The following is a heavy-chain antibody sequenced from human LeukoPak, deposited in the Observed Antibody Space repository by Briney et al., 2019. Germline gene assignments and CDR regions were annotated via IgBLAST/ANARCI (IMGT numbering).Heavy chain of an antibody. Sequence: GGSLRLSCAASGSYWMHWVRQAPGKGLVWVSHINSDGGWTSYADSVKGRFTISKDNAKNTVYLQMNNLRAEDTAVYYCVSIYETYWGRGTLVTVSS. V-gene: IGHV3-74*01. CDR1: GSYW. CDR3: VSIYETY. D-gene: IGHD2/OR15-2a*01. CDR2: INSDGGWT. J-gene: IGHJ4*02.